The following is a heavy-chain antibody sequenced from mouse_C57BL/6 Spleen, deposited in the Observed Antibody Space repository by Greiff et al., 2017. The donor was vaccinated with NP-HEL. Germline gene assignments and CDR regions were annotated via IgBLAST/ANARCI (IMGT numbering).Heavy chain of an antibody. J-gene: IGHJ2*01. V-gene: IGHV1-82*01. CDR3: SREGCWYYFDY. Sequence: VQLQQSGPELVKPGASVKISCKASGYAFSSSWMNWVKQRPGKGLEGIGRIYPGDGDTNYNGKFKGKATLTADKSSSTAYMQLSSLTSEDSAVYFCSREGCWYYFDYWGQGTTLTVSS. CDR1: GYAFSSSW. CDR2: IYPGDGDT.